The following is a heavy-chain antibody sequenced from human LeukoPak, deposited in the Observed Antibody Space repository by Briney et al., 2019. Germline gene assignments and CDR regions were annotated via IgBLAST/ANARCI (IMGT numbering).Heavy chain of an antibody. Sequence: GGSLRLSCAASGFTFTNFAMHWIRQAPGKGLEWVAVISNDERNKYYADSVKGRFTISRDNAKNSLYLQMNSLRAEDTAVYYCARDLGSGSFFDYWGQGTLVTVSS. CDR1: GFTFTNFA. CDR2: ISNDERNK. D-gene: IGHD1-26*01. CDR3: ARDLGSGSFFDY. V-gene: IGHV3-30*04. J-gene: IGHJ4*02.